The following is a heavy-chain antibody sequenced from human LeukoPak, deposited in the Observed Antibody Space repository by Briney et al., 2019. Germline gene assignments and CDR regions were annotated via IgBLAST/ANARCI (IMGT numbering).Heavy chain of an antibody. CDR1: GVPISSSNW. D-gene: IGHD3-10*01. J-gene: IGHJ5*02. CDR2: IHHSGST. V-gene: IGHV4-4*02. CDR3: ARRISYYGSGSYLVFDP. Sequence: PSETLSLTCAVSGVPISSSNWWNWVRQPPGKGLEWIGEIHHSGSTNYNPSLKSRVTISVDTSKNQFSLKLSSVTAADTAVYYCARRISYYGSGSYLVFDPWGQGTLVTVSS.